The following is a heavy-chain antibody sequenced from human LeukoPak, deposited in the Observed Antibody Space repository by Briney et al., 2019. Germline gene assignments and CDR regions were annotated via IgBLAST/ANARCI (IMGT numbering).Heavy chain of an antibody. V-gene: IGHV4-4*07. J-gene: IGHJ3*02. CDR2: IYTSGST. CDR1: GGSISSYY. D-gene: IGHD3-10*01. CDR3: AREPIYGSGSYYLIDGFDI. Sequence: SETLSLTCTVSGGSISSYYWSWIRQPAGKGLEWIGRIYTSGSTNYNPSLKSRATMSVDTSKNQFSLKLSSVTAADTAVYYCAREPIYGSGSYYLIDGFDIWGQGTMVTVSS.